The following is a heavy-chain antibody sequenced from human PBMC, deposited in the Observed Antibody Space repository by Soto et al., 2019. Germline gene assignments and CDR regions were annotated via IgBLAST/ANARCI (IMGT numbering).Heavy chain of an antibody. CDR1: GGSISSSSYY. CDR2: IYYSGST. Sequence: QLQLQESGPGLVKPSETLSLTCTVSGGSISSSSYYWGWIRQPPGKGLEWIGRIYYSGSTYYNPSLKSRGTISVDTSKNQFSLKLSSVTAADTAVYYCARQGYYGSGTYYRIDYWGQGTLVTVSS. CDR3: ARQGYYGSGTYYRIDY. D-gene: IGHD3-10*01. J-gene: IGHJ4*02. V-gene: IGHV4-39*01.